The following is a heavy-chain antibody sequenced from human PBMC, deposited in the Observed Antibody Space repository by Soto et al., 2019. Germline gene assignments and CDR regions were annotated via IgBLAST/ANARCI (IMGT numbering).Heavy chain of an antibody. CDR3: ARALTTGYYYYYMDV. CDR2: IYYSGST. V-gene: IGHV4-59*12. D-gene: IGHD4-17*01. CDR1: GGSISSYY. Sequence: PSETLSLTCTVSGGSISSYYWSWIRQPPGKGLEWIGYIYYSGSTNYNPSLKSRVTISVDTSKNQFSLKLSSVTAADTAVYYCARALTTGYYYYYMDVWAKGTTVTVSS. J-gene: IGHJ6*03.